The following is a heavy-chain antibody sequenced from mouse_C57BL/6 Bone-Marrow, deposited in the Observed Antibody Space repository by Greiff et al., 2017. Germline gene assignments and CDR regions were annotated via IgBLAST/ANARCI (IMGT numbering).Heavy chain of an antibody. CDR3: ARHYSNSPPYFDY. D-gene: IGHD2-5*01. V-gene: IGHV1-36*01. Sequence: VQLKQSGPVLVKPGPSVKISCKASGFTFTDYYMHWVKQSHGKSLEWIGLVYPYNGGTSYNQKFKGKATLTVDTSSSTAYMELNSLTSEDSAVFYCARHYSNSPPYFDYWGQGTTLTVSS. J-gene: IGHJ2*01. CDR2: VYPYNGGT. CDR1: GFTFTDYY.